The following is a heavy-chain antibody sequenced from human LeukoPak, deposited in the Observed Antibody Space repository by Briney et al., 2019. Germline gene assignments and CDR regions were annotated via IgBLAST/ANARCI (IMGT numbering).Heavy chain of an antibody. V-gene: IGHV3-48*03. D-gene: IGHD6-13*01. CDR3: ARDWRSSWSVFDY. CDR1: GFAFGSYE. CDR2: ISNSGSIM. Sequence: QPGGSLRLSCAASGFAFGSYEMIWVRQAPGKGLEWVSNISNSGSIMYYADSVKDRFTISRDNAKNSLFLQMNSLRAEDTAVYYCARDWRSSWSVFDYWGQGTLVTVSS. J-gene: IGHJ4*02.